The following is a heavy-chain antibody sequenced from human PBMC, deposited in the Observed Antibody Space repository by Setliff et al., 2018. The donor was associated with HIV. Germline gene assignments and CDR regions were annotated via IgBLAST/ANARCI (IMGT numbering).Heavy chain of an antibody. D-gene: IGHD1-26*01. V-gene: IGHV7-4-1*02. Sequence: GASVKVSCKASGYTFTTYGISWVRQAPGQGFEWIGWINTETGNPMYAQGFRGRFVFSLDTSVSTTYLQINSLKAEDTAMYYCARVGSYWSTFDYWGQGALVTVSS. CDR2: INTETGNP. CDR3: ARVGSYWSTFDY. J-gene: IGHJ4*02. CDR1: GYTFTTYG.